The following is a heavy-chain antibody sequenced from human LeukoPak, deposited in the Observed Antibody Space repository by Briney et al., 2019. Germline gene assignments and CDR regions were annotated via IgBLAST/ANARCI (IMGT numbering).Heavy chain of an antibody. D-gene: IGHD3-10*01. Sequence: GGSLRLSCAASGFSVSSNYMSWVRQAPGKGLKWVSDMSGSGANTHYADSVKGRFTISRDNSKNTLYLQMNSLRAEDTAVYYCAKDSIGATGFGSGDYWGQGTLVTVSS. J-gene: IGHJ4*02. CDR1: GFSVSSNY. CDR2: MSGSGANT. CDR3: AKDSIGATGFGSGDY. V-gene: IGHV3-23*01.